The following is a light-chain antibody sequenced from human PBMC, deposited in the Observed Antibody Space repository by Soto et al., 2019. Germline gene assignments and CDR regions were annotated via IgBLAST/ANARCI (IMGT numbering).Light chain of an antibody. CDR3: QQYESLPPT. V-gene: IGKV1-33*01. Sequence: DIQMTQSPSSLSASVGDRVTITCQASQHISRYLYWLQQKPGKAPNVLIYDAANLETGVPLRFSGSGSGTDFTLTIGSLQPEDIATYYCQQYESLPPTFGQGTRLEIK. J-gene: IGKJ5*01. CDR1: QHISRY. CDR2: DAA.